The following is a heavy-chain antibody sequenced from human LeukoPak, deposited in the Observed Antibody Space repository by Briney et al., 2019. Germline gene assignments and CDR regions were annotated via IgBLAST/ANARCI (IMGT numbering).Heavy chain of an antibody. J-gene: IGHJ5*02. V-gene: IGHV3-23*01. D-gene: IGHD3-22*01. Sequence: PGGSLRLSCAASGFTFSSYAMSWVRQAPGKGLEWVSAISSSGGSTYYADSVKGRFTISRDNSKNTLYLQMNSLRAEDTAVYYCAKDRYYDSSGYSGGLGYNWFDPWGQGTLVTVSS. CDR3: AKDRYYDSSGYSGGLGYNWFDP. CDR2: ISSSGGST. CDR1: GFTFSSYA.